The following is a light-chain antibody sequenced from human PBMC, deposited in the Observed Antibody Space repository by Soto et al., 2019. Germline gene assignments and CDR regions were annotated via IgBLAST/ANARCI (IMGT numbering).Light chain of an antibody. Sequence: QAVVTQEPSLTVSPGGTVTLTCGSSTGAVTSGHYPYWFQQKPGQPPRTLIYDTSNKHSWTPARFSGSLLGGKAALTLSGAQPEDEAEYYCLLSYSGARVFGGGTKLTVL. CDR2: DTS. CDR1: TGAVTSGHY. CDR3: LLSYSGARV. J-gene: IGLJ3*02. V-gene: IGLV7-46*01.